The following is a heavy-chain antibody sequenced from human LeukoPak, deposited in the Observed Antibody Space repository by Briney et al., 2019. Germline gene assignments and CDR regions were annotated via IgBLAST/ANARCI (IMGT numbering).Heavy chain of an antibody. D-gene: IGHD3-3*01. V-gene: IGHV4-59*12. J-gene: IGHJ4*02. CDR3: ARDEEPYYDFWSGPGGYFDY. CDR2: VYFSGTA. Sequence: SETLSLTCTVSNGSISNYYWSWIRQPPGKGLEWIGCVYFSGTANYSPSLKSRVTISVDTSNNQFSLKLSSVTAADTAVYYCARDEEPYYDFWSGPGGYFDYWGQGTLVTVSS. CDR1: NGSISNYY.